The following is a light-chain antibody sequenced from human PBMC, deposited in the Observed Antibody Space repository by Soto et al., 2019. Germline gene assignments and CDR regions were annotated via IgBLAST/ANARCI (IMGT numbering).Light chain of an antibody. J-gene: IGLJ2*01. CDR2: DVS. Sequence: QSALTQPASVSGSPGQSITIPCTGTSSDVGGYNYVSWYQQHPGKAPKLMIYDVSNRPSGVSNRFSGSKSGNTASLTISGLQAEDEADYYCSSYTTADTHVVFGGGTKLTVL. CDR3: SSYTTADTHVV. V-gene: IGLV2-14*03. CDR1: SSDVGGYNY.